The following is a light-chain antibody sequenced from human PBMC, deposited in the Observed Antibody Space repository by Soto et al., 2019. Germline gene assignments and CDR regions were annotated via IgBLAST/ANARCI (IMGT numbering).Light chain of an antibody. J-gene: IGLJ1*01. CDR2: TNN. CDR3: AAWDYSLNGSV. V-gene: IGLV1-44*01. CDR1: RSNIGLNT. Sequence: QSVLTQPPSASGTPGKPVTISCSGRRSNIGLNTVNWYQHLPGTAPKLLIYTNNQRPAGVPDRFSGSKSGTSASLAISGLQYEDEADYYCAAWDYSLNGSVFGTGPKLTVL.